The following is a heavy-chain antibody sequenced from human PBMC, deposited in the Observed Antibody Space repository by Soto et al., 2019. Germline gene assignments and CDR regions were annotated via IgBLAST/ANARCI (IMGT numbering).Heavy chain of an antibody. CDR2: ISGGGDSI. J-gene: IGHJ4*02. V-gene: IGHV3-23*01. CDR1: EFPFSSYA. D-gene: IGHD2-8*01. CDR3: AKERDNGADRYYFDY. Sequence: GGSLRLSCGASEFPFSSYAMTWVRPAPGKGLEWVSAISGGGDSIYYADSVKGRFTISRDQSKNTLYLQMHSLRAEDTAVYFCAKERDNGADRYYFDYWGQGTLVTVSS.